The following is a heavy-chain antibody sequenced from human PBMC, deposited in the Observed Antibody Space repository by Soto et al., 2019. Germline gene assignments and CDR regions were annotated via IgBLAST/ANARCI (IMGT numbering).Heavy chain of an antibody. Sequence: SETLSLTCTVSGGSISSGGYYWSWIRQHPGKGLEWIGYIYYSGSTYYNPSLKSRVTISVDTSKNQFSLKLSSVTAADTAVYYCARDSVGELPGGFDPWGQGTLVTVS. D-gene: IGHD3-10*01. CDR2: IYYSGST. CDR3: ARDSVGELPGGFDP. CDR1: GGSISSGGYY. V-gene: IGHV4-31*03. J-gene: IGHJ5*02.